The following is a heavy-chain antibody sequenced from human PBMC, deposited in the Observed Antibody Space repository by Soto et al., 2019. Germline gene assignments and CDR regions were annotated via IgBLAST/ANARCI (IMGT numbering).Heavy chain of an antibody. CDR2: IFSNDEK. CDR1: GFSLSNARMG. CDR3: ARILVPAAMYYYYYMDV. J-gene: IGHJ6*03. V-gene: IGHV2-26*01. D-gene: IGHD2-2*01. Sequence: SGPTLVNPTETLTLTCTVSGFSLSNARMGVSWIRQPPGKALEWLAHIFSNDEKSYSTSLKSRLTISKDTSKSQVVLTMTNMDPVDTATYYCARILVPAAMYYYYYMDVWGKGTTVTVSS.